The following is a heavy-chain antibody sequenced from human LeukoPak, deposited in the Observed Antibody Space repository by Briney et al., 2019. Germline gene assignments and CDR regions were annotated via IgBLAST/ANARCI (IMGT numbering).Heavy chain of an antibody. CDR2: INHSGGT. CDR1: GGSFSGYY. V-gene: IGHV4-34*01. CDR3: ARRGGTSRLYYYYYYMDV. J-gene: IGHJ6*03. D-gene: IGHD2-2*01. Sequence: SETLSLTCAVYGGSFSGYYWSWIRQPPGKGLEWIGEINHSGGTNYNPSLKSRVTISVDTSKNQFSLKLSSVTAADTAVYYCARRGGTSRLYYYYYYMDVWGKGTTVTVSS.